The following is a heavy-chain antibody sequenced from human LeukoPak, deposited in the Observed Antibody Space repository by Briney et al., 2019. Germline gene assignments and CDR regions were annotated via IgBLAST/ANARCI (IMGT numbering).Heavy chain of an antibody. D-gene: IGHD3-10*01. Sequence: SVKVSCKASGGTFSSYAISWVRQAPGQGLEWMGRIIPILGIANYAQKFQGRVTITADKSTSTAYMVLSSLRSGDTAVYYCASWRSATMVRGVMDWFDPWGQGTLVTVSS. J-gene: IGHJ5*02. V-gene: IGHV1-69*04. CDR2: IIPILGIA. CDR1: GGTFSSYA. CDR3: ASWRSATMVRGVMDWFDP.